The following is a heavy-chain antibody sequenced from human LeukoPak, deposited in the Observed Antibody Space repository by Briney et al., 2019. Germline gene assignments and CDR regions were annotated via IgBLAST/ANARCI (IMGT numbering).Heavy chain of an antibody. D-gene: IGHD3-3*01. Sequence: SETLSLTCTVSGGSISSYYWSWIRQPAGKGLEWIGRIYTSGSTNYNPSLKSRVTMSVDTSKNQFSLKLSSVTAADTAVYYCARGELVLRFLEWLPAANWFDPWGQGTLVTVSS. CDR3: ARGELVLRFLEWLPAANWFDP. J-gene: IGHJ5*02. V-gene: IGHV4-4*07. CDR2: IYTSGST. CDR1: GGSISSYY.